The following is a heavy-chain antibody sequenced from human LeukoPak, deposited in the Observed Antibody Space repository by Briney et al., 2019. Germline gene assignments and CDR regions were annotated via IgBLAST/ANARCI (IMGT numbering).Heavy chain of an antibody. CDR3: AKRWSPTSYYFDY. V-gene: IGHV3-23*01. Sequence: PGGSLRLSCAASGFTFSSYAMSWVRQAPGKGPEWVSAISGSGGSTYYADSVKGRFTISRDNSKNTLYLQMNSLRAEDTAVYYCAKRWSPTSYYFDYWGQGTLVTVSS. J-gene: IGHJ4*02. CDR2: ISGSGGST. D-gene: IGHD2-15*01. CDR1: GFTFSSYA.